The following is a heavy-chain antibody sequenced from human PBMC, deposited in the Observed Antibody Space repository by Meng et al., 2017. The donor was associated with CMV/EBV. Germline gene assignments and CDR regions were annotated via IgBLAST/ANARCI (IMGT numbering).Heavy chain of an antibody. CDR2: IRDDGSNT. Sequence: GESLKISCTVSGFTLSSYGMHWVRQAPGKGLEWVAFIRDDGSNTYHADSVKGRFTISRDNSKNTLYLQMNSLRTEDTAVYYCANRYSGYEDVWYFDYWGQGTLVTVSS. V-gene: IGHV3-30*02. CDR3: ANRYSGYEDVWYFDY. CDR1: GFTLSSYG. D-gene: IGHD5-12*01. J-gene: IGHJ4*02.